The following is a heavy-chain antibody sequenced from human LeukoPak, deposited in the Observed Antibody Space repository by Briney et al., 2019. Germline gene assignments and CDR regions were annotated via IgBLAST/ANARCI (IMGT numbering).Heavy chain of an antibody. D-gene: IGHD2-15*01. CDR1: GGSISSGGYY. J-gene: IGHJ5*02. V-gene: IGHV4-31*03. Sequence: RSSETLSLTCTVSGGSISSGGYYWSWIRQHPGKGLEWIGYIYYSGSTYYSPSLKSRVTISVDTSKNQFSLKLSSVTAADTAVYYCARGSGNSWNWFDPWGQGTLVTVSS. CDR3: ARGSGNSWNWFDP. CDR2: IYYSGST.